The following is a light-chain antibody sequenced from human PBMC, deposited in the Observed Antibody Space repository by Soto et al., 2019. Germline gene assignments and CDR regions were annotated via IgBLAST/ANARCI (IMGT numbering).Light chain of an antibody. Sequence: YELTQPPSVSVAPGQTATITCGGNSIGSKSVHWYQQKPGQAPVVVVYHDTDRPSGIPERFSGSNSGNTATLTISRVEAGDEAVYSCQVWDNNSDHVVFGGGTKVTVL. CDR3: QVWDNNSDHVV. V-gene: IGLV3-21*02. CDR2: HDT. CDR1: SIGSKS. J-gene: IGLJ2*01.